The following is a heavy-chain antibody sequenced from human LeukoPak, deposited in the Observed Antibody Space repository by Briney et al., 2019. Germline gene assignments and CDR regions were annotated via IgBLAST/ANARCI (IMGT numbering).Heavy chain of an antibody. CDR3: ARRHGIAAAGTGDWFDP. V-gene: IGHV5-51*01. CDR2: IYPGDSDT. D-gene: IGHD6-13*01. CDR1: GYNITPYW. Sequence: GESLKISCQSSGYNITPYWIVWVRQLPGKGLEWMGIIYPGDSDTRYSPSFQGQVTISADKSISTAYLQWSSLKASDTAMYYCARRHGIAAAGTGDWFDPWGQGTLVTVSS. J-gene: IGHJ5*02.